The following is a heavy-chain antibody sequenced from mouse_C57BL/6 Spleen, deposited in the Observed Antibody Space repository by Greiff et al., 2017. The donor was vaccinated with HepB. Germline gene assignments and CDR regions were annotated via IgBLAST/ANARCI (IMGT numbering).Heavy chain of an antibody. CDR2: IHPNSGST. CDR3: AREGLPYAMDY. V-gene: IGHV1-64*01. Sequence: VHLVESGAELVKPGASVKLSCKASGYTFTSYWMHWVKQRPGQGLEWIGMIHPNSGSTNYNEKFKSKATLTVDKSSSTAYMQLSSLTSEDSAVYYCAREGLPYAMDYWGQGTSVTVSS. D-gene: IGHD2-10*01. J-gene: IGHJ4*01. CDR1: GYTFTSYW.